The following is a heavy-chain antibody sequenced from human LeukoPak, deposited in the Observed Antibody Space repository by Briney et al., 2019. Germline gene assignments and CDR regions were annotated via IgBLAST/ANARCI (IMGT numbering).Heavy chain of an antibody. Sequence: GRSLRLSRAASGFTFSGYAMHWVRQAPGKGLEWLAFIGYDGSNIYYADSVKGRFTISRDNSKNTLYLQMNSLRAEDTAVYYCAREGYSSGWYYFDYWGQGTLVTVSS. CDR2: IGYDGSNI. CDR1: GFTFSGYA. V-gene: IGHV3-30*04. CDR3: AREGYSSGWYYFDY. J-gene: IGHJ4*02. D-gene: IGHD6-19*01.